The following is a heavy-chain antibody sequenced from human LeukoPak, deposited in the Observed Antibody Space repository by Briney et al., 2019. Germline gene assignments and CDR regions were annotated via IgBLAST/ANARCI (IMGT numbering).Heavy chain of an antibody. Sequence: SETLPLTCTVSGGSFSSYYWSWIRQPAGKGLEWIGRIYTSGSTNYNPSLKSRVTMSVDTSKNQFSLKLSSVTAADTAVYYCARERVGDIVLMVYAPYYYYYMDVWGKGTTVTVSS. V-gene: IGHV4-4*07. CDR3: ARERVGDIVLMVYAPYYYYYMDV. J-gene: IGHJ6*03. CDR1: GGSFSSYY. CDR2: IYTSGST. D-gene: IGHD2-8*01.